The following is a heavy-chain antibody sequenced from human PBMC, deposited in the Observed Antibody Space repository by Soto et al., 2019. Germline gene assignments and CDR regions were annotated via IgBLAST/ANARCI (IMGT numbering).Heavy chain of an antibody. V-gene: IGHV3-30-3*01. CDR2: ISYDGSNK. CDR1: GFTLSGYA. D-gene: IGHD5-12*01. Sequence: GGSLRLSCAASGFTLSGYAMHWFRQAPGKGLEWVAVISYDGSNKYYADSVKGRFTISRDNSKNTLYLQMNSLRAEDTGVYYCARDLEMATRTSDYWGQGPLVTVSS. CDR3: ARDLEMATRTSDY. J-gene: IGHJ4*02.